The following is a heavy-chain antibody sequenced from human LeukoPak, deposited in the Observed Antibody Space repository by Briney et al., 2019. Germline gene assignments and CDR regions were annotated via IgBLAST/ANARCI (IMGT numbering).Heavy chain of an antibody. Sequence: GGSLRLSCVDSGFTFSSYWMNWVRQAPGKGLEWVASIKEGGSDKYYVDSVKGRFTISRDNAKNSLYLQMNSLRAEDTAVYYCAKSWGSGSYADYWGQGTLVTVSS. V-gene: IGHV3-7*01. D-gene: IGHD3-10*01. CDR3: AKSWGSGSYADY. CDR1: GFTFSSYW. J-gene: IGHJ4*02. CDR2: IKEGGSDK.